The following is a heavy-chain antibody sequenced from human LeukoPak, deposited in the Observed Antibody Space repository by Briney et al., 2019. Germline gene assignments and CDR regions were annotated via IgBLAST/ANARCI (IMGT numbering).Heavy chain of an antibody. D-gene: IGHD2-21*01. V-gene: IGHV1-69*05. CDR1: GGTFSSYA. CDR2: IIPIFGTA. J-gene: IGHJ4*02. Sequence: PRASVKVSCKASGGTFSSYAISWVRQAPGQGLEWMGGIIPIFGTANYAQKFQGRVTITTDESTSTAYMELSSLRSEDTAVYYCARAHAVWYYFDYWGQGTLVTVSS. CDR3: ARAHAVWYYFDY.